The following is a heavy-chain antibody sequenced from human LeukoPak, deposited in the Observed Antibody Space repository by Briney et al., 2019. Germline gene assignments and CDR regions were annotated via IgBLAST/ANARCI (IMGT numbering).Heavy chain of an antibody. CDR3: ARGYDVLTGYYFGY. J-gene: IGHJ4*02. D-gene: IGHD3-9*01. Sequence: ASVKVSCKASGYTFTSYDINWVRQATGQGLEWMGWMNPNSGNTGYAQKFQGRVTMTRNTSISTAYMELSSLRSEDTAVYYCARGYDVLTGYYFGYWGQGTLVTVSS. CDR2: MNPNSGNT. CDR1: GYTFTSYD. V-gene: IGHV1-8*01.